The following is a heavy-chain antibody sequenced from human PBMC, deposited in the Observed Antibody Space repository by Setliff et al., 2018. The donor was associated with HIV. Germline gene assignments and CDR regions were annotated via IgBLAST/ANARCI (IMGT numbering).Heavy chain of an antibody. CDR2: INPSGGSA. D-gene: IGHD6-6*01. V-gene: IGHV1-46*01. CDR1: GYTFTRNQ. Sequence: ASVKVSCKASGYTFTRNQIHWVRQAPGQGLEWMGIINPSGGSASYAEKFQGRVTMTSDTSTNTVYMELRSLRSEETAVYYCARDPAPSSSASYFQHWGQGTPVTVS. CDR3: ARDPAPSSSASYFQH. J-gene: IGHJ1*01.